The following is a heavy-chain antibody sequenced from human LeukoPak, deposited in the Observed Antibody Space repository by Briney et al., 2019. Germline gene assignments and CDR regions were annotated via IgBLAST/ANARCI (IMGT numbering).Heavy chain of an antibody. CDR3: AGMAQLDAFDI. Sequence: SETLSLTCTVSGGSISSGGYYWSWLRQHPGKGLEWIGYIYYSGSTYYNPSLKSRVTISVDTSKNQFSLKLSSVTAADTAVYYCAGMAQLDAFDIWGQGTMVTVSS. CDR1: GGSISSGGYY. J-gene: IGHJ3*02. D-gene: IGHD6-13*01. CDR2: IYYSGST. V-gene: IGHV4-31*03.